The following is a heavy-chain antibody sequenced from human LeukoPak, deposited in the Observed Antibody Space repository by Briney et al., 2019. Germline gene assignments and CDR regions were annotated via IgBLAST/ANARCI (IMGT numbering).Heavy chain of an antibody. CDR3: ARDSSGPLWGMDV. CDR2: IYYSGST. Sequence: SETLSLTCTVSGGSINNYYWSWIRQPPGKGLQWIGYIYYSGSTNYNPSLKSRVTISVDTSKNQFSLKLSSVTAADTAVYYCARDSSGPLWGMDVWGQGTTVTVSS. D-gene: IGHD6-19*01. V-gene: IGHV4-59*01. CDR1: GGSINNYY. J-gene: IGHJ6*02.